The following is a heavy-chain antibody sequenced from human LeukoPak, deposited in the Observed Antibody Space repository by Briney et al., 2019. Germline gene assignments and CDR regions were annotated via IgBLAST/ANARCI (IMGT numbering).Heavy chain of an antibody. CDR3: ARVYGSDGNDAFDI. J-gene: IGHJ3*02. CDR2: INHSGST. V-gene: IGHV4-34*01. D-gene: IGHD3-10*01. Sequence: PSETLSLTCAVYGGSFSGYYWSWTRQPPGKGLEWIGEINHSGSTNYNPSLKSRVTISVDTSKNQFSLKLSSVTAADTAVYYCARVYGSDGNDAFDIWGQGTMVTVSS. CDR1: GGSFSGYY.